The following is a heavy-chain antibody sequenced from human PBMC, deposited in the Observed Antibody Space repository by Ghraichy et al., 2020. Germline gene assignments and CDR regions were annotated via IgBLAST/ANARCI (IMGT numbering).Heavy chain of an antibody. D-gene: IGHD6-19*01. J-gene: IGHJ4*02. CDR3: VRSGYSSGWSYFDY. Sequence: VGRAPGGGLGWVAVIWNDGSNLYYADSVKGRFTISRDNSKNTLYLQMNSLRAEDTAVYYCVRSGYSSGWSYFDYWGQGTLLTVSS. CDR2: IWNDGSNL. V-gene: IGHV3-33*01.